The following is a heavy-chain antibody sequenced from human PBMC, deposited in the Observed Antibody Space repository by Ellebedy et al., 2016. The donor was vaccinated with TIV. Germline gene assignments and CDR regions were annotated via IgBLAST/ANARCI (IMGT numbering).Heavy chain of an antibody. Sequence: ASVKVSXXASGYTFTGYYMQWVRQAPGQGLEWMGWINPNSGGTNYAQKFQGRVTMTRDTSISTAYMELSRLRSDDTAVYYCARIPRMYYYGSGSNWGQGTLVTVSS. CDR1: GYTFTGYY. J-gene: IGHJ4*02. D-gene: IGHD3-10*01. CDR3: ARIPRMYYYGSGSN. V-gene: IGHV1-2*02. CDR2: INPNSGGT.